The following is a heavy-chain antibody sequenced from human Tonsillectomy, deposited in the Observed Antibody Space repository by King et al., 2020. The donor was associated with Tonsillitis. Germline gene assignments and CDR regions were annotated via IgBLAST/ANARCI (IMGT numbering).Heavy chain of an antibody. CDR2: ISYDGSNK. CDR1: GFTFSSYG. D-gene: IGHD2/OR15-2a*01. CDR3: AKLSEFAVAPDYFDC. V-gene: IGHV3-30*18. Sequence: VQLVESGGGMVQPGRSLRLSCAASGFTFSSYGMHWVRQAPGKGLEWVAVISYDGSNKYYADSVKGRFTISRDNSKNTLYLQMNSLRAEDTAVYYCAKLSEFAVAPDYFDCWGQGTLVTVSS. J-gene: IGHJ4*02.